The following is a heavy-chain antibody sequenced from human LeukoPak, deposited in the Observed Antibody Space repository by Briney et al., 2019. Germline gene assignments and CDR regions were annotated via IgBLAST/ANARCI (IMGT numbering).Heavy chain of an antibody. D-gene: IGHD2-2*02. CDR3: AAEEYPEGGC. Sequence: PGRSLRLSCAASGFTFNKYSFHWVRQAPGKGLEWVAVISDDGNNKYYVDSVKGRFTISRDNSKNTLYLQMNSLRAEDTAVYYCAAEEYPEGGCWGQGTLVTVSS. CDR1: GFTFNKYS. CDR2: ISDDGNNK. J-gene: IGHJ4*02. V-gene: IGHV3-30*14.